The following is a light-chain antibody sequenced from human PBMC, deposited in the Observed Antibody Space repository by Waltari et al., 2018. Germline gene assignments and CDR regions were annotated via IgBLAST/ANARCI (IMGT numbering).Light chain of an antibody. CDR3: SSYTSSSLYV. CDR1: SSDVGGYNY. Sequence: QSALTQPASVSGSPGQSITISCTGTSSDVGGYNYVSWYQQHPVKAPKLMIYDVSNRPSGVSNRFSGSKAGNTASLTISGLQAEDEADYYCSSYTSSSLYVFGTGTKVTVL. CDR2: DVS. J-gene: IGLJ1*01. V-gene: IGLV2-14*03.